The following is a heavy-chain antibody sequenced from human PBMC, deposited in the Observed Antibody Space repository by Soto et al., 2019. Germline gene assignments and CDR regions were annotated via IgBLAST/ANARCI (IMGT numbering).Heavy chain of an antibody. V-gene: IGHV3-15*01. J-gene: IGHJ4*02. CDR2: IKSKTDGGTT. CDR1: GFTFSNAW. Sequence: EVQLVESGGGLVKPGGSLRLSCAASGFTFSNAWMSWVRQAPGKGLEWVGRIKSKTDGGTTDYAAPVKCRFTISRDDSKNTLYLQMNSLKTEDTAVYYCTTVGKYCSSTSCYVKDYWGQGTLVTVSS. CDR3: TTVGKYCSSTSCYVKDY. D-gene: IGHD2-2*01.